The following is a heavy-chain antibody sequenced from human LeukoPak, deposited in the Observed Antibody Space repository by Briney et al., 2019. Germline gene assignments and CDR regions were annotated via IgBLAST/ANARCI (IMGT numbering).Heavy chain of an antibody. Sequence: SETLSLTCTVSGGSFNIGGYYWSWIRQPPGKGLEWIGYIYYSGSTNYNPSLKSRVTISVDTSKNQFSLKLSSVTAADTAVYYCARLLWFGELLYLDYWGQGTLVTVSS. D-gene: IGHD3-10*01. V-gene: IGHV4-61*08. CDR1: GGSFNIGGYY. J-gene: IGHJ4*02. CDR2: IYYSGST. CDR3: ARLLWFGELLYLDY.